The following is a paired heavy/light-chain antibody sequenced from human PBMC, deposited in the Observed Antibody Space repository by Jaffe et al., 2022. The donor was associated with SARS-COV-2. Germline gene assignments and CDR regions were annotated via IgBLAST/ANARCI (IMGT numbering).Light chain of an antibody. J-gene: IGKJ2*01. V-gene: IGKV1-33*01. Sequence: DIQMTQSPSSLSASVGDRVTITCQASQDITNYLNWYHQKPGKAPKLLIFDASNLEAGVPSRFSGSGSGTEFTLTISSLQPEDIATYYCQQYDNLPVTFGQGTKLEIK. CDR1: QDITNY. CDR3: QQYDNLPVT. CDR2: DAS.
Heavy chain of an antibody. J-gene: IGHJ6*03. D-gene: IGHD2-21*01. CDR3: ARGGGAGRKYYYYYYMDV. Sequence: QVQLVESGGGVVQPGRSLRLSCAASGFIFSSHAMHWARQAPGKGLEWVAVISFDGNKKYYTESVKGRFTIARDNSENTLQLQMNGLRPEDTAVYYCARGGGAGRKYYYYYYMDVWGKGTTVTVSS. CDR1: GFIFSSHA. CDR2: ISFDGNKK. V-gene: IGHV3-30*04.